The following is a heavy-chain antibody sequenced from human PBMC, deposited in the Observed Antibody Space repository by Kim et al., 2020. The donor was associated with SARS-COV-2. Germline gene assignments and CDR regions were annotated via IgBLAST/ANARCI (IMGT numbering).Heavy chain of an antibody. CDR1: GYTFTGYY. Sequence: ASVKVSCKASGYTFTGYYMHWVRQAPGQGLEWMGWINPNSGGTNYAQKFQGRVTMTRDTSISTAYMELSRLRSDDTAVYYCARGCLVRGVISCGYYGMDVWGQGTTVTVSS. D-gene: IGHD3-10*01. CDR2: INPNSGGT. J-gene: IGHJ6*02. CDR3: ARGCLVRGVISCGYYGMDV. V-gene: IGHV1-2*02.